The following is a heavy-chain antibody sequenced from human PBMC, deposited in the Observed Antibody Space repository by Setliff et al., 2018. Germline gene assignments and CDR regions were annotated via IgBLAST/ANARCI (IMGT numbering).Heavy chain of an antibody. Sequence: QPGGSLRLSCAASGFSFRDSWMSWVRQAPGKGLEWVANINHDGIEKYYVDSVKGRFTISRDNAKNSLYLQMNSLRAEDTAVYYCAREYYYDSSGYSYYLDYWGQGTLVTVSS. J-gene: IGHJ4*02. V-gene: IGHV3-7*01. CDR1: GFSFRDSW. CDR2: INHDGIEK. D-gene: IGHD3-22*01. CDR3: AREYYYDSSGYSYYLDY.